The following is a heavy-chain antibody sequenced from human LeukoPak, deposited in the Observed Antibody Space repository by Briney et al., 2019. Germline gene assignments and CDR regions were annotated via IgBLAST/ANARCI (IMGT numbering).Heavy chain of an antibody. CDR1: GYSFTSYW. CDR2: IYPGDSDT. V-gene: IGHV5-51*01. Sequence: GESLKISCKGSGYSFTSYWTGWVRQMPGKGLEWMGIIYPGDSDTRYSPSFQGQVTISADKSIGTAYLQWSSLKASDTAMYYCARGRGVSSGWYANWFDPWGQGTLVTVSS. CDR3: ARGRGVSSGWYANWFDP. J-gene: IGHJ5*02. D-gene: IGHD6-13*01.